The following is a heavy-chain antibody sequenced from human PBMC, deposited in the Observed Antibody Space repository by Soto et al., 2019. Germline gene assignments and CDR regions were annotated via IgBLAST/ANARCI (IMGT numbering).Heavy chain of an antibody. CDR3: AAASSSREYCSGGSCLYYYYGMDV. V-gene: IGHV1-58*01. CDR2: IVVGSGNT. CDR1: GFTFTSSA. D-gene: IGHD2-15*01. Sequence: SVKVSCKASGFTFTSSAVQWVRQARGQRLEWIGWIVVGSGNTNYAQKFQERVTITRDMSTSTAYMELSSLRSEDTAVYYCAAASSSREYCSGGSCLYYYYGMDVWRQGTTVTVSS. J-gene: IGHJ6*02.